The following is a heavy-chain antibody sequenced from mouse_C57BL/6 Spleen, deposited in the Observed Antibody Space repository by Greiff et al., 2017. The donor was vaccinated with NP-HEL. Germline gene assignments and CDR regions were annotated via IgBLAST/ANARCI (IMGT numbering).Heavy chain of an antibody. CDR1: GYAFSSSW. CDR2: IYPGDGDT. CDR3: ARGGDDYGAY. D-gene: IGHD2-4*01. V-gene: IGHV1-82*01. J-gene: IGHJ3*01. Sequence: QVQLQQSGPELVKPGASVKISCKASGYAFSSSWMNWVKQRPGKGLEWIGRIYPGDGDTNYNGKFKGKATLTADKSSSTAYMQLSSLTSEDSAVYFCARGGDDYGAYWGQGTLVTVSA.